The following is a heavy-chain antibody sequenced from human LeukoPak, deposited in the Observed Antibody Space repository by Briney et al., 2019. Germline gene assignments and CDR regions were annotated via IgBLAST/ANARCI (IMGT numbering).Heavy chain of an antibody. J-gene: IGHJ2*01. V-gene: IGHV1-18*01. CDR2: ISAHNGNT. Sequence: GASVKVSCKASGYTFTTFGICWVRQAPGQGLEWMGWISAHNGNTNYAQSLQGRVTMTTDTSTNTAYMELRSLRSDDTAVYYCARDGYFDLWGRGTLVTVSS. CDR1: GYTFTTFG. CDR3: ARDGYFDL.